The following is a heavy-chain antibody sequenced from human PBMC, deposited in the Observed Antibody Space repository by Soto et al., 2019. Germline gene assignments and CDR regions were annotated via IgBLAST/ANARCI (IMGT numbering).Heavy chain of an antibody. V-gene: IGHV3-23*01. CDR3: AKVLMRDTFDA. CDR2: MTGSVGST. Sequence: GSLLLSCAASGFIFSSYAMIWVRQAPGKGLEWVSAMTGSVGSTFYADSVTRRFTISRDTSKNPLFLHLTSLAGADTALYYCAKVLMRDTFDAWGPGTLVTVSS. CDR1: GFIFSSYA. J-gene: IGHJ4*02.